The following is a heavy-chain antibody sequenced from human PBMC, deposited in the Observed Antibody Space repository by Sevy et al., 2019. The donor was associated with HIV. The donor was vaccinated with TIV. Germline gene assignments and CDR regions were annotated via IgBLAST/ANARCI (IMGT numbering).Heavy chain of an antibody. D-gene: IGHD2-2*01. CDR1: GFTFSDYY. CDR3: ASWARNIVVVPAAIDSVDY. J-gene: IGHJ4*02. V-gene: IGHV3-11*01. Sequence: GGSLRLSCAASGFTFSDYYMSWIRQAPGKGLEWVSYISSSGSTIYYADSVKGRFTISRDNAMNSLYLQMNSLRAEDTAVYYCASWARNIVVVPAAIDSVDYWGQRTLVTVSS. CDR2: ISSSGSTI.